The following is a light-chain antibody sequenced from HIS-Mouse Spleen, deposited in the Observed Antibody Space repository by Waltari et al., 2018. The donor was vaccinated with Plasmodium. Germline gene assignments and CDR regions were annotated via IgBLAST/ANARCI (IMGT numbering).Light chain of an antibody. V-gene: IGKV1-27*01. CDR1: QGISNY. CDR2: AAS. J-gene: IGKJ1*01. Sequence: DIQMTQSPSSLSASVGDRVTITCRASQGISNYLAWYQQKPGKVPKLLIYAASTLQSGVPTRFSGSGSVTDLTLTISSLQPEDVATYYCQKYNSAPWTFGQGTKVEIK. CDR3: QKYNSAPWT.